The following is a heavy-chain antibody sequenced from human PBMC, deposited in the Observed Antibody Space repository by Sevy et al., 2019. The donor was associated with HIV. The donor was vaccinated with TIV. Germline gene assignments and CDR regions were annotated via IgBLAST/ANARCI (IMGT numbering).Heavy chain of an antibody. CDR2: IFRTGKA. Sequence: SETLSLTCSLSGDSINNNRWWSWVRQPPGQGLEWIGEIFRTGKANYNASLECRVTISVDPSNNQIYLRLTSVTAADTAFYYCARHMTTTGTRGFDYWGQGALVTVSS. CDR1: GDSINNNRW. CDR3: ARHMTTTGTRGFDY. J-gene: IGHJ4*02. V-gene: IGHV4-4*02. D-gene: IGHD1-1*01.